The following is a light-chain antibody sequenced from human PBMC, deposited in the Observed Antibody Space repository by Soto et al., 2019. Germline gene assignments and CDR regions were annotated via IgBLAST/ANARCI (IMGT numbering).Light chain of an antibody. Sequence: EIVLTQSPGTLSLSPGERATLSCRASQSISSSYSAWYQQKPGQAPRLLIYGASSRATGISDRFSGSGSGTDFALPISRLEAEDFAVYYCQQYGSSPWTFGQGTKVEIK. CDR2: GAS. CDR1: QSISSSY. J-gene: IGKJ1*01. V-gene: IGKV3-20*01. CDR3: QQYGSSPWT.